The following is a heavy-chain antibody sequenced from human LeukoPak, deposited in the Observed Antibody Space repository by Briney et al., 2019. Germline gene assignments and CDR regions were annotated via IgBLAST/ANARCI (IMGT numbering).Heavy chain of an antibody. V-gene: IGHV3-23*01. D-gene: IGHD3-9*01. CDR1: GFIFSNYA. Sequence: GASLRLSCAASGFIFSNYAMYWVRQAPGKGLEWVSAISGRSGSTYYADSVKGRFTISRDSSKNTLYLQMNSLRADDTAVYYCAKWGDYDVLTGYYVSDFWGQRTLVTVSS. J-gene: IGHJ4*02. CDR2: ISGRSGST. CDR3: AKWGDYDVLTGYYVSDF.